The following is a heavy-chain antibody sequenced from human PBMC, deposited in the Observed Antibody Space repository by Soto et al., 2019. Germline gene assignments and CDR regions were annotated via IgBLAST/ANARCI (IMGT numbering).Heavy chain of an antibody. CDR3: AADAWVLVGATSFDY. V-gene: IGHV1-58*01. CDR2: IFVGSGNT. D-gene: IGHD1-26*01. CDR1: GFTFTSSA. J-gene: IGHJ4*02. Sequence: GASVKVSCKASGFTFTSSAVQWVRQARGQRLEWIGWIFVGSGNTNYAQKFQERVTIPRDTSTSTAYMELSSLRSEDTAVYYCAADAWVLVGATSFDYWGQGALVTV.